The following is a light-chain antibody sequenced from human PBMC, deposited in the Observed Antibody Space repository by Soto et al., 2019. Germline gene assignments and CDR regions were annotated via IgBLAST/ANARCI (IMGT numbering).Light chain of an antibody. CDR1: QSVSSS. CDR2: DAS. Sequence: DIQMTQSPSTLSAFVGDRVTITCRASQSVSSSLAWYQQKPGKAPKLLIYDASTLESGVPSRFSGSGYGTEFTLTIHSLQSGDFATYYCQQYESFSPYTFGQGTRLVI. V-gene: IGKV1-5*01. CDR3: QQYESFSPYT. J-gene: IGKJ2*01.